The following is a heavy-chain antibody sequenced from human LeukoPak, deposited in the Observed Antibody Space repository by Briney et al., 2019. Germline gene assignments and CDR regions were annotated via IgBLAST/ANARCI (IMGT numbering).Heavy chain of an antibody. V-gene: IGHV3-23*01. CDR1: GFSFSSYS. Sequence: GGSLRLSCAASGFSFSSYSMNWVRQAPGKGLEWVSSISRSGESTFYADSVRGRFTISRDNSKNTVSLQMESLRAEDTALYYCAKDYAVGSIDYWGQGTLVTVSS. CDR3: AKDYAVGSIDY. D-gene: IGHD3-16*01. CDR2: ISRSGEST. J-gene: IGHJ4*02.